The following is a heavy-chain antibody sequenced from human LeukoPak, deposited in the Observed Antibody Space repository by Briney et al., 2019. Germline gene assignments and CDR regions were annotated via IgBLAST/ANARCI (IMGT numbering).Heavy chain of an antibody. D-gene: IGHD2-15*01. V-gene: IGHV1-2*02. J-gene: IGHJ5*02. Sequence: ASVKVSCKASGYTFTSYYMHWVRQAPGQGLEWMGWINPNSGGTNYAQKFQGRVTMTRDTSISTAYMELSRLRSDDTAVYYCARYCSGGSCYPNWFDPWGQGTLVTVSS. CDR2: INPNSGGT. CDR3: ARYCSGGSCYPNWFDP. CDR1: GYTFTSYY.